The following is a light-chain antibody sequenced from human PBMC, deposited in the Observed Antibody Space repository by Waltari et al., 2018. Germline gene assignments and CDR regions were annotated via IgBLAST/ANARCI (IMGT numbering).Light chain of an antibody. J-gene: IGKJ1*01. V-gene: IGKV2-28*01. CDR2: LGS. CDR3: MQSLLALWT. CDR1: QSLLHRNGNNY. Sequence: DIVMTQSPFSLPVTPGEPASISFRSSQSLLHRNGNNYLYWYLQKPGQSPQLLIYLGSNRASGVPDRFSASGSGTDFTLKISRVEAEDVGVYYCMQSLLALWTFGQGTKVEIK.